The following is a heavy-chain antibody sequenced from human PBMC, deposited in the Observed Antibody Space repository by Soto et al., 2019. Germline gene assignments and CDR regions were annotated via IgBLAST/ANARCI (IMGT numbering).Heavy chain of an antibody. CDR3: VGALSYEVPYYYYGMDV. V-gene: IGHV3-7*01. CDR1: GFMFSTYL. D-gene: IGHD3-16*01. Sequence: GGSLRLSCTASGFMFSTYLMSWVRQAPGKGLEWVANIRQGGNEKFYVDSVKGRFTISRDNAKKSLYLQMNSLRAEDTAVYYCVGALSYEVPYYYYGMDVCGQGTTVIVSS. CDR2: IRQGGNEK. J-gene: IGHJ6*02.